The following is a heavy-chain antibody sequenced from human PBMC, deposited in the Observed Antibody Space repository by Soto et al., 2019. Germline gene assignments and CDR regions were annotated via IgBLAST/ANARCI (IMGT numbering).Heavy chain of an antibody. CDR2: IYYSGST. CDR1: GGSISSGDYY. CDR3: ARALRTYYDFWSGSDAGDY. Sequence: HSETLSLTCTVSGGSISSGDYYCSWVRQPPGKGLEWIGYIYYSGSTYYNPSLKSRVTISVDTSKNQFSLKLSSVTAADTAVYYCARALRTYYDFWSGSDAGDYWGQGTLVSVSS. D-gene: IGHD3-3*01. V-gene: IGHV4-30-4*01. J-gene: IGHJ4*02.